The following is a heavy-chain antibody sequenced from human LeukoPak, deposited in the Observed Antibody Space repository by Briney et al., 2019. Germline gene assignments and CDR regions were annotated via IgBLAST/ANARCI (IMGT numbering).Heavy chain of an antibody. Sequence: ASVKVSCKASGYRFSDNYIHWVRQAPGQGLEWMAWINPNSGDTNCAQKFQGRVTVTRDTSTSTVYMELSRLTYDDTAIYYCARAREVTGLTPWGQGTLVTVSS. CDR1: GYRFSDNY. D-gene: IGHD3-9*01. J-gene: IGHJ5*02. V-gene: IGHV1-2*02. CDR3: ARAREVTGLTP. CDR2: INPNSGDT.